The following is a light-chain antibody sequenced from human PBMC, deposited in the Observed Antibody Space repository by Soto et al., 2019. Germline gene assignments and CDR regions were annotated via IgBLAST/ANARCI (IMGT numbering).Light chain of an antibody. Sequence: IVLTQSPATLSLSPGERATLSCRASQSVSNYLAWYQQKPGQAPRLLIFDASNRATGIPARFSGSGSATDFTLTISSLEPEDFAVYYCQQRSNWITFGQGTRLEIK. CDR3: QQRSNWIT. J-gene: IGKJ5*01. CDR2: DAS. V-gene: IGKV3-11*01. CDR1: QSVSNY.